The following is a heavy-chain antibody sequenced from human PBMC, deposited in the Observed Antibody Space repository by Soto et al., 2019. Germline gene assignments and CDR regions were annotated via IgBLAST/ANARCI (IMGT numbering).Heavy chain of an antibody. CDR2: IYYSGST. D-gene: IGHD6-19*01. V-gene: IGHV4-59*01. J-gene: IGHJ5*02. CDR3: ARDRSMGCYAGSQWNNCFDP. CDR1: GGSISSYY. Sequence: SGTLSLTCTVSGGSISSYYWTWIRQPPGKGLEWIGYIYYSGSTNYNPSLKSRVTISVDTSKNQFSLKLSSVTAADTAVDYCARDRSMGCYAGSQWNNCFDPWGQGPLVTVSS.